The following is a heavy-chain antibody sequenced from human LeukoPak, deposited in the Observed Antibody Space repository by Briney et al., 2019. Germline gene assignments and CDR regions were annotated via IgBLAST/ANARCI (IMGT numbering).Heavy chain of an antibody. Sequence: GGSLRLSCAASGFTFSSYEMNWVRPAPGKGLEWVSYISSSGRTIYYADSVKGRFTISRDNAKNSLYLQMNSLRAEDTAVYYCAGDSSWYRYYYYYMDVWGKGTTVTISS. CDR2: ISSSGRTI. CDR3: AGDSSWYRYYYYYMDV. CDR1: GFTFSSYE. J-gene: IGHJ6*03. D-gene: IGHD6-13*01. V-gene: IGHV3-48*03.